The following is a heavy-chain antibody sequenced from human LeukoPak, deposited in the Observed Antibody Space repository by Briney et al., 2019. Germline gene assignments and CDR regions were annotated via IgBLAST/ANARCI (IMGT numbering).Heavy chain of an antibody. V-gene: IGHV4-59*01. D-gene: IGHD2-2*02. CDR2: IYYSGST. Sequence: PSETLSLTCTVSGGSISSYYWSWIRQPPGKGLEWSGYIYYSGSTNYNPSLKSRVTISVDTSKNQFSLKLSSVTAADTAVYYCARLYCSSTSCYIGGDGDYWGQGTLVTVSS. CDR1: GGSISSYY. J-gene: IGHJ4*02. CDR3: ARLYCSSTSCYIGGDGDY.